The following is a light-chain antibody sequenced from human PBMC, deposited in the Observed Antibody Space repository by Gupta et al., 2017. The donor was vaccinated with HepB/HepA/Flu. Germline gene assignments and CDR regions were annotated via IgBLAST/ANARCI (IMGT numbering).Light chain of an antibody. Sequence: HSVLTQSTSISGTPGQRVTISCSGSSSNVGSNNVNWYQQLPGTAPKRLIYYNDERPSGVPDRIAGSKAGTSDSPATSGLQSEDEADDDGEDWDTSLNAFVFGGGTKLTVL. J-gene: IGLJ2*01. CDR1: SSNVGSNN. CDR2: YND. V-gene: IGLV1-44*01. CDR3: EDWDTSLNAFV.